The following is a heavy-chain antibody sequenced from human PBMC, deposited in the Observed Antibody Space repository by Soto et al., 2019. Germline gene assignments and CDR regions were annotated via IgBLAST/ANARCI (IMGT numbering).Heavy chain of an antibody. D-gene: IGHD6-19*01. J-gene: IGHJ4*02. CDR1: GYSLTSGYY. Sequence: SETLSLTCAVSGYSLTSGYYCGWIRQPPGKGLEWIGRIYHSGDTYYNPSLKSRVTISVDTSKNHFSLKLTSVTAADTAVYYCARARIVVAGTIVDYWGQGTLVTVSS. CDR3: ARARIVVAGTIVDY. V-gene: IGHV4-38-2*01. CDR2: IYHSGDT.